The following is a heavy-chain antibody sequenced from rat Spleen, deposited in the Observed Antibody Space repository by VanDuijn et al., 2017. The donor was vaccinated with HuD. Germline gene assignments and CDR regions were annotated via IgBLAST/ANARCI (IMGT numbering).Heavy chain of an antibody. V-gene: IGHV5-19*01. Sequence: EVQLVESGGGLVQPGRSLKLSCAASGFTFSNYGMHWIRQAPTKGLEWVASISPSGVSTYYRDSVKGRFTISRDDATITLYLQMDSLRSEDTATYYCARRHYGYTDYFDYWGQGVLVTVSS. CDR3: ARRHYGYTDYFDY. CDR2: ISPSGVST. D-gene: IGHD1-11*01. J-gene: IGHJ2*01. CDR1: GFTFSNYG.